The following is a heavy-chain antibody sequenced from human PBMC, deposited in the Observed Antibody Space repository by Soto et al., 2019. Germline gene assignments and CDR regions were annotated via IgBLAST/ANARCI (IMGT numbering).Heavy chain of an antibody. CDR3: ARDKTYYYDSSGYYWFDY. J-gene: IGHJ4*02. D-gene: IGHD3-22*01. CDR1: GFTFSSYA. Sequence: TGGSLRLSCAASGFTFSSYAMHWVRQAPGKGLEWVAVISYDGSNKYYADSVKGRFTISRDNSKNTLYLQMNSLRAEDTAVYYCARDKTYYYDSSGYYWFDYWGQGTLVTVSS. CDR2: ISYDGSNK. V-gene: IGHV3-30-3*01.